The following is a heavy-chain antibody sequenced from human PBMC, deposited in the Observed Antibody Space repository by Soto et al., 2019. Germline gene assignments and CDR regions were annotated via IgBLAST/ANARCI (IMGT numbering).Heavy chain of an antibody. D-gene: IGHD3-10*01. J-gene: IGHJ6*02. CDR1: GFTCRTSA. Sequence: PLWSLRLSCTASGFTCRTSAMSWFRQAPGRGLEWVSGISGSGAGTYYADSVKGRFTISRDNSKNTLYLQMSGLRAEDAAIYYCAKGPTVWWGVISLDYYYGMQVRGQGNPVT. V-gene: IGHV3-23*01. CDR3: AKGPTVWWGVISLDYYYGMQV. CDR2: ISGSGAGT.